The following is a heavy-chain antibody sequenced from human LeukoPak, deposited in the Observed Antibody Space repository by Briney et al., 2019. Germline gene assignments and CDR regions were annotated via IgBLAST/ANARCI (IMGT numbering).Heavy chain of an antibody. CDR1: GGSFSGYY. V-gene: IGHV4-34*01. D-gene: IGHD6-19*01. J-gene: IGHJ1*01. Sequence: SETLSLTCAVYGGSFSGYYWSWIRQPPGKGLEWIGEINHSGSTNYNPSLKSRVTISVDTSKNQFSLKLSSVTAADTAVYYCARGRFYSSGWPFSFKVLTSRPPPHWGQGTLVTVSS. CDR2: INHSGST. CDR3: ARGRFYSSGWPFSFKVLTSRPPPH.